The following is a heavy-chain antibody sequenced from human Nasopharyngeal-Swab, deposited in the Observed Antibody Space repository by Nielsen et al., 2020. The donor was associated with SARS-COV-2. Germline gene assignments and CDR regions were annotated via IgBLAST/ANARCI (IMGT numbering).Heavy chain of an antibody. V-gene: IGHV3-23*01. CDR2: ISGSGGST. Sequence: WIRQPPGKGLEWVGAISGSGGSTYSADSAKGRFSISRYNSKNTLYLQMNSLRAEDTAVYYCAKDGVRYLAGGFAFDIWGQGTMVTVSS. J-gene: IGHJ3*02. D-gene: IGHD3-9*01. CDR3: AKDGVRYLAGGFAFDI.